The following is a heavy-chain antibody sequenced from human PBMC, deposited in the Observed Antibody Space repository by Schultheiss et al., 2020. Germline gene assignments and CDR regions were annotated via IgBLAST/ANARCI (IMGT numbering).Heavy chain of an antibody. V-gene: IGHV4-59*01. D-gene: IGHD3-3*01. CDR2: IYYSGST. CDR1: GFTFSDYY. CDR3: ARLDNFWSGYYSAPPGAFDI. Sequence: SCAASGFTFSDYYMSWIRQAPGKGLEWIGYIYYSGSTYYNPSLKSLVTISVDTSKTQFSLKLSSVTAADTAVYYCARLDNFWSGYYSAPPGAFDIWGQGTVVTVSS. J-gene: IGHJ3*02.